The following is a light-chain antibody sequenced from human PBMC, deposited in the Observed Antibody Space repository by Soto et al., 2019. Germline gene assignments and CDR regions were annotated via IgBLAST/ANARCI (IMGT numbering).Light chain of an antibody. CDR2: WAS. Sequence: DIVMTQSPDSLAVSLGERATINCKSSQSVLYISNNENYLAWYQQKPGQPPKLLLHWASTRESGVPDRFSGSGSATEFTLTISSLQAEDAAVYYCQQYYITPYTFGQGTKVDIK. CDR3: QQYYITPYT. J-gene: IGKJ2*01. CDR1: QSVLYISNNENY. V-gene: IGKV4-1*01.